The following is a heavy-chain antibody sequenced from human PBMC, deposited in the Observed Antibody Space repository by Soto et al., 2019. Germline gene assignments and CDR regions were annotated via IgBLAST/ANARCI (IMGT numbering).Heavy chain of an antibody. CDR2: ISYDGSNK. D-gene: IGHD4-4*01. CDR3: AKSTVTKVYCYYGMDV. V-gene: IGHV3-30*18. CDR1: GFTFSSYG. J-gene: IGHJ6*02. Sequence: GGSLRLSCAASGFTFSSYGMHWVRQAPGKGLEWVAVISYDGSNKYYADSVKGRFTISRDNSKNTLYLQMNSLRAEDTAVYYCAKSTVTKVYCYYGMDVWGQGTTVTVSS.